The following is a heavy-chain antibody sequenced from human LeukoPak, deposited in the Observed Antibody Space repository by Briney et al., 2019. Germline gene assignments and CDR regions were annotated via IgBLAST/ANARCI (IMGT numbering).Heavy chain of an antibody. D-gene: IGHD6-13*01. CDR1: GYRFTDYW. CDR3: ARGVSFHEFDI. V-gene: IGHV1-2*02. CDR2: INTNTGGT. Sequence: GASVKVSCKASGYRFTDYWIQWLRQAPGQGLEWMGWINTNTGGTVYAQKFQGRVTMTRDTSLTTSYMDLSRLTSDDTAVYYCARGVSFHEFDIWGQGTMVIVSS. J-gene: IGHJ3*02.